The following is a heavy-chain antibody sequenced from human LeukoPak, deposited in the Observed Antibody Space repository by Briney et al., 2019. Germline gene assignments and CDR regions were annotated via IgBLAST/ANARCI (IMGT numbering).Heavy chain of an antibody. CDR3: ARGSRSYRHQNNWFDP. CDR2: INPSGGST. Sequence: ASVKVSCKASGYTFTSYYMHWVRQAPGQGLEWMGIINPSGGSTSYAQKFQGRVTMTRDTSTSTVYMELSSLRSEDTAVYYCARGSRSYRHQNNWFDPWGQGTLVTVSS. J-gene: IGHJ5*02. D-gene: IGHD3-16*02. CDR1: GYTFTSYY. V-gene: IGHV1-46*01.